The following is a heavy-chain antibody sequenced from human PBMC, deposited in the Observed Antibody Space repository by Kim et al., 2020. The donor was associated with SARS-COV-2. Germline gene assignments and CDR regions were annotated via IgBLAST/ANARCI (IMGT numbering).Heavy chain of an antibody. D-gene: IGHD3-3*01. CDR2: ISSSSSYI. CDR1: GFTFSSYS. V-gene: IGHV3-21*01. Sequence: GGSLRLSCAASGFTFSSYSMNWVRQAPGKGLEWVSSISSSSSYIYYADSVKGRFTISRDNAKNSLYLQMNSLRAEDTAVYYCARDTPVGTYYDFWSGSGGRSPERNPRDPDYYYGMDVWGQGTTVTVSS. CDR3: ARDTPVGTYYDFWSGSGGRSPERNPRDPDYYYGMDV. J-gene: IGHJ6*02.